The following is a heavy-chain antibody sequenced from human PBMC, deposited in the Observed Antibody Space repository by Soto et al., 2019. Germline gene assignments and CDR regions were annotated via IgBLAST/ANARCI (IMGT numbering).Heavy chain of an antibody. CDR1: GGSIGSSSYY. CDR2: IYYSGST. D-gene: IGHD5-18*01. V-gene: IGHV4-39*01. J-gene: IGHJ3*02. Sequence: SETLSLTCTVSGGSIGSSSYYWGWIRQPPGKGLEWIGSIYYSGSTYYNPSLKSRVTISVDTSKNQFSLKLSSVTAADTAVYYCASPGGYSDAFDIWGQGTMVTVSS. CDR3: ASPGGYSDAFDI.